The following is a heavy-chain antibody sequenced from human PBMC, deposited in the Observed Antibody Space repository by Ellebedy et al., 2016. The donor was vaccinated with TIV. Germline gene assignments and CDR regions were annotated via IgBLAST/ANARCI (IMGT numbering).Heavy chain of an antibody. Sequence: MPSETLSLTCAVSGYSISSSNWWVWIRQPPGKGLEWIGYIYYSGSTYDNPSLKRRVSMSVDTSRNQFSLKLSSVTAVDTAVYYCARSIGSRPLDAFDIWGQGTMVTVSS. D-gene: IGHD3-10*01. J-gene: IGHJ3*02. V-gene: IGHV4-28*01. CDR2: IYYSGST. CDR3: ARSIGSRPLDAFDI. CDR1: GYSISSSNW.